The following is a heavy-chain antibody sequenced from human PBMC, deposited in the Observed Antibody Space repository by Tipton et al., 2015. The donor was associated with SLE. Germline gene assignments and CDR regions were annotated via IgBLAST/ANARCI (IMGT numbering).Heavy chain of an antibody. J-gene: IGHJ4*02. D-gene: IGHD3-10*01. CDR1: GYTFSGYY. Sequence: QSGAEVKKPGASVKVSCKASGYTFSGYYMHWVRQAPGQGLEWMGWINPTSGDTKYSQKFQDRVTLTRDTSISTAYMELTRLKSDDTAVYHCARDDEIGVRVWGQGTLVTVSS. V-gene: IGHV1-2*02. CDR3: ARDDEIGVRV. CDR2: INPTSGDT.